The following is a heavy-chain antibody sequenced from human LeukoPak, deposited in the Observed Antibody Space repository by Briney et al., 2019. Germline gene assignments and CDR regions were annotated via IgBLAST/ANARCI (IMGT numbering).Heavy chain of an antibody. V-gene: IGHV4-59*01. D-gene: IGHD5-18*01. CDR1: GASISSYY. CDR3: ARAGYSYGYNYYYYYMDV. Sequence: PSETLSLTCTVSGASISSYYWSWIRQPPGKGLEWIGYIYYSGSTNYNPSLKSRVTISVDTSKNQFSLKLSSVTAADTAVYYCARAGYSYGYNYYYYYMDVWGKGTTVTVSS. CDR2: IYYSGST. J-gene: IGHJ6*03.